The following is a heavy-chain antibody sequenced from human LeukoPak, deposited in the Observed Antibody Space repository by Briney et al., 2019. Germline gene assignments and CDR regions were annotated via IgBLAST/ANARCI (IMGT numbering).Heavy chain of an antibody. Sequence: PGGSLRLSCAASGFTVSSNYMSWVRQAPGKGLECVSVIYSGGSTYYADSVKGRFTISRDNSKNTLYLQMNSLRAEDTAVYYCALSRHGELRLGELSLNYWGQGTLVTVSS. D-gene: IGHD3-16*02. CDR1: GFTVSSNY. CDR3: ALSRHGELRLGELSLNY. J-gene: IGHJ4*02. CDR2: IYSGGST. V-gene: IGHV3-53*01.